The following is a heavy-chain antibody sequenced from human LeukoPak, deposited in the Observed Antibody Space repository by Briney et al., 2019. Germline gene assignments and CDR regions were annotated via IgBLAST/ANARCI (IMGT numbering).Heavy chain of an antibody. CDR3: ARGSVARTNLFDY. CDR2: FNTSHAST. J-gene: IGHJ4*02. V-gene: IGHV3-21*01. CDR1: GFTFRRSN. Sequence: GGSLRLSCAASGFTFRRSNIEWVRQAPGKGLEWVPSFNTSHASTHYVDSMKGRFTISRDNSKNTLYLQMNSLRAEDTAVYYCARGSVARTNLFDYWGQGTLVTVSS. D-gene: IGHD1-1*01.